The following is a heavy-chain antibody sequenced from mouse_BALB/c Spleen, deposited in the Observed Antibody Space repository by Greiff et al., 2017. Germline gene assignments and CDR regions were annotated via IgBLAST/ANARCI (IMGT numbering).Heavy chain of an antibody. V-gene: IGHV1-87*01. Sequence: VQLQQSGAELARPGASVKLSCKASGYTFTSYWMQWVKQRPGQGLEWIGAIYPGDGDTRYTQKFKGKATLTADKSSSTAYMQLSSLASEDSAVYYCAEGESPFAYWGQGTLVTVSA. D-gene: IGHD6-2*01. J-gene: IGHJ3*01. CDR3: AEGESPFAY. CDR1: GYTFTSYW. CDR2: IYPGDGDT.